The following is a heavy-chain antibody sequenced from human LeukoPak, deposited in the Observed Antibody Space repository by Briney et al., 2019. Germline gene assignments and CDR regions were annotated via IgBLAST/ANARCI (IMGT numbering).Heavy chain of an antibody. Sequence: SSETLSLTCTVSGGSISSYYRSWIRQPPEKGLEWIGYIYYSGSTNYIPSLKSRVIISVDTSKNQFALKLSSVTAADTAVYYCARDRGVVDYWGQGTLVTVSS. J-gene: IGHJ4*02. V-gene: IGHV4-59*01. CDR1: GGSISSYY. CDR2: IYYSGST. CDR3: ARDRGVVDY.